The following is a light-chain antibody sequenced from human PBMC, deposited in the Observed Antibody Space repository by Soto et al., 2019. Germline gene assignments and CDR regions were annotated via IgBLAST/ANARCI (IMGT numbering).Light chain of an antibody. CDR1: QSIDSSS. J-gene: IGKJ3*01. CDR2: GAS. V-gene: IGKV3-20*01. Sequence: EVVLTQSPGTLSLSPGERATLSCRASQSIDSSSLAWYQQTPGQTPRLLIYGASTRATGVSDRFSGSGSGTDFTLSISRLEPEDFGVYYCQKYGGSPLVTFGPGTKV. CDR3: QKYGGSPLVT.